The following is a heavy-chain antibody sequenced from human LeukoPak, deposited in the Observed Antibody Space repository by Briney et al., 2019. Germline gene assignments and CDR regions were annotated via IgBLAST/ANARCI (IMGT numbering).Heavy chain of an antibody. CDR3: ARRGWYQLLSRLWFDP. Sequence: SEILSLTCAVYGGSFSGYYWSWIRQPPGKGLEWIGEINHSGSTNYNPSLKSRVTISVDTSKNQFSLKLSSVTAADTAVYYCARRGWYQLLSRLWFDPWGQGTLVTVSS. J-gene: IGHJ5*02. CDR1: GGSFSGYY. V-gene: IGHV4-34*01. D-gene: IGHD2-2*01. CDR2: INHSGST.